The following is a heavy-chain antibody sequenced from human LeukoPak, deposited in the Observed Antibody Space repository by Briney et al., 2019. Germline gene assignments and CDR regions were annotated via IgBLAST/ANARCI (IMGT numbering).Heavy chain of an antibody. V-gene: IGHV4-59*01. CDR3: ARDLGGYTFDY. Sequence: SETLSLTCTVSGGSISSYYWSWIRQPPGKGLEWIGYIYNSVSTNYNPSLKSRVTISVDTSKNQLSLKLNSVTAADTAVYYCARDLGGYTFDYWGQGTLVTVSS. J-gene: IGHJ4*02. CDR1: GGSISSYY. CDR2: IYNSVST. D-gene: IGHD5-24*01.